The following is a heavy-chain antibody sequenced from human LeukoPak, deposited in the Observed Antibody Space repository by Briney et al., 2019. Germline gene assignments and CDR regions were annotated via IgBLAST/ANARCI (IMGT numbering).Heavy chain of an antibody. D-gene: IGHD1-1*01. CDR3: TRGVTLELEPSSRVDY. V-gene: IGHV3-49*03. CDR1: GSTFGDYA. CDR2: IRSKAYGGTT. J-gene: IGHJ4*02. Sequence: GGSLRLSCTASGSTFGDYAMSWFRQAPGKGLEWVGFIRSKAYGGTTEYAASVKGRFTISRDDSKSIAYLQMNSLKTEDTAVYYCTRGVTLELEPSSRVDYWGQGTLVTVSS.